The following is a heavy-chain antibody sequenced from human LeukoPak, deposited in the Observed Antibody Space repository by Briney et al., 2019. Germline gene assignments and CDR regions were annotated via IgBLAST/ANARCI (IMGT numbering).Heavy chain of an antibody. CDR3: ARDTPTYSGWFEGNWFDP. CDR2: IKQDGSEK. D-gene: IGHD6-19*01. CDR1: GFTFSSYW. J-gene: IGHJ5*02. V-gene: IGHV3-7*01. Sequence: PGGSLRLSCAASGFTFSSYWMSWVRQAPGKGLEWVANIKQDGSEKYYVDSVKGRFTISRDNAKNSLYLQMNSLRAEDTAVYYCARDTPTYSGWFEGNWFDPWGQGTLVTVSS.